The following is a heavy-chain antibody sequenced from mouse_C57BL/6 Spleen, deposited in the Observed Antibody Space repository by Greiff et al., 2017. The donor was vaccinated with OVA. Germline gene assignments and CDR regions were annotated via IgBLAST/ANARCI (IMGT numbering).Heavy chain of an antibody. Sequence: VQLQQSGAELVKPGASVKISCKASGYAFSSYWMNWVKQRPGKGLEWIGQIYPGDGDTNYNGKFKGKATLTADKSSSTAYMQLSSLTSEDSAVYFCARGYYDYDGGDYYAMDYWGQGTSVTVSS. D-gene: IGHD2-4*01. CDR3: ARGYYDYDGGDYYAMDY. J-gene: IGHJ4*01. V-gene: IGHV1-80*01. CDR1: GYAFSSYW. CDR2: IYPGDGDT.